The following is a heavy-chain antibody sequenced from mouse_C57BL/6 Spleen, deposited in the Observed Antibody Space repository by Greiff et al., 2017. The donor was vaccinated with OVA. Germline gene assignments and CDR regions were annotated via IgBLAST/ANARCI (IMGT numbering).Heavy chain of an antibody. J-gene: IGHJ4*01. V-gene: IGHV14-2*01. Sequence: EVKLMESGAELVKPGASVKLSCTASGFNIKDYYMHWVKQRTEQGLEWIGRIDPEDGETKYAPKFQGKATITADTSSNTAYLQLSSLTSEDTAVYYCARSRSNWYYYAMDYWGQGTSVTVSS. CDR2: IDPEDGET. D-gene: IGHD2-5*01. CDR1: GFNIKDYY. CDR3: ARSRSNWYYYAMDY.